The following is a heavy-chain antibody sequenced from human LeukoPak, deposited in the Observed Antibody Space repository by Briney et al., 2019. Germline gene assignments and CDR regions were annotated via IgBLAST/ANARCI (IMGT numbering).Heavy chain of an antibody. V-gene: IGHV4-39*07. CDR2: ISYSGST. J-gene: IGHJ3*01. CDR1: GDSISSSSYY. D-gene: IGHD3-22*01. CDR3: ARDLRSRRSYFYDGSGYRSFDV. Sequence: SETLSLTCTVSGDSISSSSYYWGWIRQPPGKGLEWIGSISYSGSTYYNPSLKSRVTISVDTSKNQFSLKLSSVTAADTAVYYCARDLRSRRSYFYDGSGYRSFDVWGQGTTVTVSS.